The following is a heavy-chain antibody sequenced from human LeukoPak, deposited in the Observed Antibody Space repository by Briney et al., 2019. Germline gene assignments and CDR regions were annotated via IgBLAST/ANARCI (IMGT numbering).Heavy chain of an antibody. D-gene: IGHD4-17*01. CDR3: AKDSGPDDYGDYWG. CDR2: ISGSGGST. V-gene: IGHV3-23*01. CDR1: GFTFSSYA. J-gene: IGHJ4*02. Sequence: PGGSLRLSCAVSGFTFSSYAMSWVRQAPGKGLEWVSGISGSGGSTYYAGSVKGRFTISRDNSKNTLYLQMNSLRAEDTAVYYCAKDSGPDDYGDYWGWGQGTLVTVSS.